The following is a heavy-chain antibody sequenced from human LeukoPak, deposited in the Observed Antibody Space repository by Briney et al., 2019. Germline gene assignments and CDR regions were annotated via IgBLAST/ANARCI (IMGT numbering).Heavy chain of an antibody. CDR1: GGTFSSYA. J-gene: IGHJ4*02. D-gene: IGHD3-22*01. CDR3: ATNTPYYYDSSGYRIDY. CDR2: IIPIFGTA. V-gene: IGHV1-69*13. Sequence: SVKVSCKASGGTFSSYAISWVRQAPGQGLEWMGGIIPIFGTANYAQKFQGRVTITADESTSTAYMELSSLRSEGTAVYYCATNTPYYYDSSGYRIDYWGQGTLVTVSS.